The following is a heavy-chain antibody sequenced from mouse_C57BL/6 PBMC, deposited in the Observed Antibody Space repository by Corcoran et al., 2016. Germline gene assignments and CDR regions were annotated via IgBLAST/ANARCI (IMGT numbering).Heavy chain of an antibody. CDR1: GYSITSGYY. CDR3: ARGGIYYYGSSYFYWYFDV. D-gene: IGHD1-1*01. V-gene: IGHV3-6*01. Sequence: DVQLQESGPGLVKPSQSLSLTCSVTGYSITSGYYWNWIRQFPGNKLEWMGYISYDGSNNYNPSLKNRISITRDTSKNQFFLKLNSVTTEDTATYYCARGGIYYYGSSYFYWYFDVWGTGTTVTVSS. CDR2: ISYDGSN. J-gene: IGHJ1*03.